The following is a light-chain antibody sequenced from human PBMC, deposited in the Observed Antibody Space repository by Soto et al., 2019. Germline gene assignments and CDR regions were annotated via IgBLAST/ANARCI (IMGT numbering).Light chain of an antibody. Sequence: DIQMTQSPSTLSASVGDRVTITCRASQSVSTWVAWYQQKQGRVPKPLIYAASTLGSGVPSRFSGSGSGTQFTLIIAGLQPDDFATYYCQQYNGYSETFGQGTKLEIK. J-gene: IGKJ2*01. V-gene: IGKV1-5*03. CDR1: QSVSTW. CDR3: QQYNGYSET. CDR2: AAS.